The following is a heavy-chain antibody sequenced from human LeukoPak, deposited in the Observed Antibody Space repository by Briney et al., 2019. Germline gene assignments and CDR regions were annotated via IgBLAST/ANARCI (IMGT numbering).Heavy chain of an antibody. J-gene: IGHJ4*02. Sequence: GGPLRLSCVASGFTFSSYAMSWVRQPPGEGLVWVSHINSDGSSTSYADSVKGRFTISRDNAKNTLYLQMNSLRAEDTAVYYCASETYYYGSGSYYKGQLWGQGTLVTVSS. D-gene: IGHD3-10*01. CDR3: ASETYYYGSGSYYKGQL. CDR2: INSDGSST. CDR1: GFTFSSYA. V-gene: IGHV3-74*01.